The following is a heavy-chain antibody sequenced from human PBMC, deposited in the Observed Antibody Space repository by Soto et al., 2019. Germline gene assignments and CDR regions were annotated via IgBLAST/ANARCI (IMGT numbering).Heavy chain of an antibody. J-gene: IGHJ6*02. CDR2: IYYTGAT. CDR3: ARAPPGPSPRWDV. CDR1: GASMSSGGHS. V-gene: IGHV4-30-2*06. D-gene: IGHD3-10*01. Sequence: QVQLQESGPGLVKPSQTVSLTCAVSGASMSSGGHSWSWIRQSPGRGLEWIGYIYYTGATYYNPSLKSRVPLSIDRSNKQFSLNFNSLTASDTAVYYCARAPPGPSPRWDVWGQGTTVTVSS.